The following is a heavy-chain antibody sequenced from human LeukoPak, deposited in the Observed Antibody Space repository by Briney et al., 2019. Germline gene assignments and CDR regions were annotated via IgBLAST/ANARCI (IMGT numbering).Heavy chain of an antibody. CDR1: GFTFSRYA. CDR2: ISGSGGST. J-gene: IGHJ4*02. CDR3: AKAAQWLVGTQLLYYFDF. Sequence: PGGSLRLSCAASGFTFSRYAMSWVRQAPGKGLEWVSAISGSGGSTNYADSVKGRFTISRDNSKNTLYLQMNSLRAEDTALYYCAKAAQWLVGTQLLYYFDFWGQGTLVSVSS. V-gene: IGHV3-23*01. D-gene: IGHD6-19*01.